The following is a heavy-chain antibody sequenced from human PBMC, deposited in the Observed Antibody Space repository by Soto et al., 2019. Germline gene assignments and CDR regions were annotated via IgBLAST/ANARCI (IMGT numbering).Heavy chain of an antibody. CDR1: GGSFSGYY. CDR2: INHSGST. Sequence: SETLSLTCAVYGGSFSGYYWSWIRQPPGKGLEWIGEINHSGSTNYNPSLKSRVTISVDTSKNQFSLKLSSVTAADTAVYYCARGGPPQITIQNWFDPWGQGTLVTVSS. J-gene: IGHJ5*02. D-gene: IGHD3-9*01. V-gene: IGHV4-34*01. CDR3: ARGGPPQITIQNWFDP.